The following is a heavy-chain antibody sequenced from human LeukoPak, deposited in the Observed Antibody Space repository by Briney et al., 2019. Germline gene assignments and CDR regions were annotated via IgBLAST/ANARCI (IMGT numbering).Heavy chain of an antibody. CDR1: GGTFSSYA. D-gene: IGHD3-10*01. J-gene: IGHJ6*03. CDR2: IIPIFGTA. CDR3: ARAGERYYGSGSYPVYYYYYMDV. Sequence: SVKVSCKASGGTFSSYAISWVRQAPGQGLEWMGRIIPIFGTANYAQKFQGRVTITTDESTSTAYMELSSLRSEDTAVYYCARAGERYYGSGSYPVYYYYYMDVWGKGTTVTVSS. V-gene: IGHV1-69*05.